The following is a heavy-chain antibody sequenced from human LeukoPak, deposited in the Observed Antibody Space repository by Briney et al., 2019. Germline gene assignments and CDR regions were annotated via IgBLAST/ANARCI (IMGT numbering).Heavy chain of an antibody. J-gene: IGHJ4*02. CDR3: AKGPLRGTAAAIDY. Sequence: PGGSLRLFCAASGFTFNNYGMHWVRQAPGKGLEWVAVISYDGRNKHYPDSVKGRFTISRDISTDTLWLQMDSLRTEDTAVYYCAKGPLRGTAAAIDYWGQGTLVTVSS. CDR2: ISYDGRNK. V-gene: IGHV3-30*18. D-gene: IGHD2-2*01. CDR1: GFTFNNYG.